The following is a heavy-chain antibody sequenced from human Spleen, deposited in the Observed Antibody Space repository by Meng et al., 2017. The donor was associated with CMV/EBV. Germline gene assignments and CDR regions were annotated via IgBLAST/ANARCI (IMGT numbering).Heavy chain of an antibody. V-gene: IGHV1-2*02. J-gene: IGHJ6*02. Sequence: ASVKVSCKTSGYTFTGHYLHWVRQAPGQGLEWMGWINPNSGGTKFAQKFQGRVTLTRDTSINTGYMELSSLTSDDTAVYYCARAGSTSYYNGMDVWGQGTTVTVSS. CDR2: INPNSGGT. CDR3: ARAGSTSYYNGMDV. D-gene: IGHD1-26*01. CDR1: GYTFTGHY.